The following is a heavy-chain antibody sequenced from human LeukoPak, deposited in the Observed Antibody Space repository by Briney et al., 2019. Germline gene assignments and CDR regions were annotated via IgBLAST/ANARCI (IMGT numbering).Heavy chain of an antibody. V-gene: IGHV5-10-1*01. CDR3: ARRGYSYAYGY. CDR1: GYRFTSYW. CDR2: IDPGDSYT. J-gene: IGHJ4*02. Sequence: GESLRISCKGSGYRFTSYWITWVRQMPGKGLEWMGRIDPGDSYTIYNPSFQGHVTISTDKSIRTAYLQWSSLAASDTAMYYCARRGYSYAYGYWGQGTLVTVSS. D-gene: IGHD5-18*01.